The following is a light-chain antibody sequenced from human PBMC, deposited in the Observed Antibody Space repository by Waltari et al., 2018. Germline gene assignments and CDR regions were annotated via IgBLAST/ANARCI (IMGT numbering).Light chain of an antibody. CDR3: QQRGNWPPSLT. V-gene: IGKV3-11*01. CDR2: YVS. J-gene: IGKJ4*01. Sequence: EIVLTQSPATLSLSQGERATLSCRASQSVSSYLDWYQQKPGQAPRLLIYYVSTRATGIPARFSGSVSGTDFTLTISSLEPEDFAVYYCQQRGNWPPSLTFGGGSKVEIK. CDR1: QSVSSY.